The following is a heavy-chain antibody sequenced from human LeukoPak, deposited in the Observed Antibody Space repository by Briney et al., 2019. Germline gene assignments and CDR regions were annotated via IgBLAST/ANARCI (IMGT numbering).Heavy chain of an antibody. Sequence: PSETLSLTCTVSGGSISNGDHYWSWIRQHPGKGLEWIGHIYYSGSTYYNPSLKSRVTISVDTSKNQFSLKLSSVTAADTAVYYCARTTVTTYNLDYWGQGTLVTVSS. CDR1: GGSISNGDHY. D-gene: IGHD4-11*01. J-gene: IGHJ4*02. CDR2: IYYSGST. V-gene: IGHV4-31*03. CDR3: ARTTVTTYNLDY.